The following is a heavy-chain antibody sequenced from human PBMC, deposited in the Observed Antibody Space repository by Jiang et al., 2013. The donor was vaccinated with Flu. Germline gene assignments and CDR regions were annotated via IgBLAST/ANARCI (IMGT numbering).Heavy chain of an antibody. CDR2: INHSGST. J-gene: IGHJ4*02. CDR1: GGSISSSSYY. Sequence: LLKPSETLSLTCTVSGGSISSSSYYWGWIRQPPGKGLEWIGEINHSGSTNYNPSLKSRVTISVDTSKNQFSLKLSSVTAADTAVYYCARGPRRYSSGRHIDALDYWGQGTLVTVSS. V-gene: IGHV4-39*07. D-gene: IGHD6-19*01. CDR3: ARGPRRYSSGRHIDALDY.